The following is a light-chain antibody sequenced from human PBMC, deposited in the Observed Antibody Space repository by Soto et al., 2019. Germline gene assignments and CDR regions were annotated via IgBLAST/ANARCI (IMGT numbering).Light chain of an antibody. CDR2: EAT. Sequence: QSALTQPASVSGSPEQSITISCTGTSSDVGSYNLVSWYQQHPGKAPKGMIYEATKRPSGVSNRVSGSKSGNTASLTISGLQAEDEADYYCCAYAGSGTVVFGGGTKLTVL. J-gene: IGLJ3*02. CDR1: SSDVGSYNL. V-gene: IGLV2-23*01. CDR3: CAYAGSGTVV.